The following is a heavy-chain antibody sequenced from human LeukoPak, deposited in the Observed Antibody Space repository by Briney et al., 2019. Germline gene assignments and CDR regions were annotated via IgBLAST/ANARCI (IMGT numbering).Heavy chain of an antibody. CDR3: TTDFTKYDFWSGRNF. Sequence: SQTLSLTCAISGDSVSSNSAAWNWIRQSPSRGLEWLGRTYYRSEWYNDYALSVKSRITINPDTSKNQFSLQLNSVTPEDTAVYYCTTDFTKYDFWSGRNFWGKGTTVTVSS. V-gene: IGHV6-1*01. CDR1: GDSVSSNSAA. D-gene: IGHD3-3*01. CDR2: TYYRSEWYN. J-gene: IGHJ6*04.